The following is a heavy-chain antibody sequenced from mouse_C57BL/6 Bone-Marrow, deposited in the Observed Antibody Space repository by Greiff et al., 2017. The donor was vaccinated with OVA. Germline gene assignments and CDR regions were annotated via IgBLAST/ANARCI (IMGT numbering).Heavy chain of an antibody. CDR3: VSSGYGAY. Sequence: EVKVVESGGGLVQPKGSLKLSCAASGFSFNTYAMNWVRQAPGKGLEWVARIRSKSNNYATYYADSVKDRFTISRDDSESMLYLQMNNLKTEDTAMYYCVSSGYGAYWGQGTLVTVSA. D-gene: IGHD3-2*02. CDR2: IRSKSNNYAT. CDR1: GFSFNTYA. V-gene: IGHV10-1*01. J-gene: IGHJ3*01.